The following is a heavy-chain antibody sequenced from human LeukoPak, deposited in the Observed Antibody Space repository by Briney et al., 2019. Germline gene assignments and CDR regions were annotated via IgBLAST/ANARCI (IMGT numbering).Heavy chain of an antibody. V-gene: IGHV4-59*12. D-gene: IGHD3-22*01. J-gene: IGHJ3*02. CDR3: AGAFRVVVVEDAFDI. CDR2: IYYSGST. CDR1: GDSIRNYY. Sequence: PSETLSLTCAVSGDSIRNYYWSWIRQPPGKGLEWIGYIYYSGSTNYNPSLKSRVTMSVDTSKNQFSLNLSSVTAADSAVYYCAGAFRVVVVEDAFDIWGQGTMVTVSS.